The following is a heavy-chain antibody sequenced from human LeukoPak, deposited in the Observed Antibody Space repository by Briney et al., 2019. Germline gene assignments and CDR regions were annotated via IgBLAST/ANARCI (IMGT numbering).Heavy chain of an antibody. V-gene: IGHV1-69*04. J-gene: IGHJ6*02. D-gene: IGHD2-2*01. CDR3: AREIVVVPASEQYYYYYGMDV. Sequence: ASVKVSCKASGGTFSSYAISWVRQAPGQGLEWMGRIIPILGIANYAQKFQGRVTITADKSTSTAYMELSSLRSEDTAVYYCAREIVVVPASEQYYYYYGMDVWGQGTTVTVSS. CDR1: GGTFSSYA. CDR2: IIPILGIA.